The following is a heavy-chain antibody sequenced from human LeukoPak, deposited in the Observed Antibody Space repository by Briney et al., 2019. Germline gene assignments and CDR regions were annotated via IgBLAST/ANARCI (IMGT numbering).Heavy chain of an antibody. V-gene: IGHV1-2*02. D-gene: IGHD4-17*01. CDR1: GYTFTDYY. CDR3: ARYSLGGDYDFGY. J-gene: IGHJ4*02. CDR2: INPDSGST. Sequence: GASVKVSCKASGYTFTDYYIHWVRQAPGQGLEWMGWINPDSGSTDSAQKLQSRVTMTRDTSISTAYMELSRLRSDDTAVYYCARYSLGGDYDFGYWGQGTLVTVSS.